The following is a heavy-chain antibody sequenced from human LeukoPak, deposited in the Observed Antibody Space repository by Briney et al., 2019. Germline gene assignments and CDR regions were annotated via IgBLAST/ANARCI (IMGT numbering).Heavy chain of an antibody. CDR1: GGSFSGSY. V-gene: IGHV4-34*01. J-gene: IGHJ5*02. Sequence: SETLSLTCAVYGGSFSGSYWSWIRQPPGKGLEWIGEINHSGSTNYNPSLKSRVTISVDTSKNQFSLKLSSVTAADTAVYYCARTPYYYGSGNWFDPWGQGTLVTVSS. D-gene: IGHD3-10*01. CDR3: ARTPYYYGSGNWFDP. CDR2: INHSGST.